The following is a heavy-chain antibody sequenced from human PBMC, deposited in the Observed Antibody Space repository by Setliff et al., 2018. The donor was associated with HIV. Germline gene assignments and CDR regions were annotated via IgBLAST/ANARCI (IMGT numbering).Heavy chain of an antibody. J-gene: IGHJ4*02. D-gene: IGHD5-12*01. CDR3: ASGDGYNAFDFDY. CDR1: GGSISSYY. CDR2: IYYSGST. Sequence: SSETLSLTCTVSGGSISSYYWSWIRQPPGKGLEWIGYIYYSGSTNYNPSLKSRVTISVDTSKNQFSLKLSSVTAADTAVYYCASGDGYNAFDFDYWGQGTLVTVSS. V-gene: IGHV4-59*01.